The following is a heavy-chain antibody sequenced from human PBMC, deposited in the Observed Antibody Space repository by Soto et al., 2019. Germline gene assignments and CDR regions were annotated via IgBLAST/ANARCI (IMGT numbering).Heavy chain of an antibody. D-gene: IGHD1-1*01. CDR3: ARESPLSNSIPLDY. Sequence: QVQLQASGPGLVKPSETLSLTCTVSGGSTRPYYWSWIRQPPGKELEWIGYIYYTGSTNYSPSLKGRVTISIDNSKNAFSLKLNTVTAADTAVYYCARESPLSNSIPLDYWGQGSLVAVSS. CDR1: GGSTRPYY. CDR2: IYYTGST. J-gene: IGHJ4*02. V-gene: IGHV4-59*12.